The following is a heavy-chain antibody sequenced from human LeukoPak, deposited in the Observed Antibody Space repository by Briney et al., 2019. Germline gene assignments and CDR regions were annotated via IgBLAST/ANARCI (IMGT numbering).Heavy chain of an antibody. CDR2: IYPGDSDT. CDR1: GYSFTSYW. CDR3: ARGAAAAHVWFDP. D-gene: IGHD6-13*01. J-gene: IGHJ5*02. Sequence: GESLKISCKGSGYSFTSYWIGWVRQMPGKGLEWMGIIYPGDSDTRYSPSFQGQVTISADKSNSTAYLQGSSLKASDTAMFYCARGAAAAHVWFDPWGQGTLVTVSS. V-gene: IGHV5-51*01.